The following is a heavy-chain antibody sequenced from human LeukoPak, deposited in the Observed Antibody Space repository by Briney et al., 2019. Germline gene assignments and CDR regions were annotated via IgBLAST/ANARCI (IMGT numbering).Heavy chain of an antibody. D-gene: IGHD3-22*01. CDR1: GFTFNIFG. CDR3: AKINNYDDY. Sequence: GGSLRLSCAASGFTFNIFGIHWVRQAPGKGLEWVAAISPDGNLEYYTESVKGRSTVSRDNSNNMIYLQMNSLRGEDSAVYYCAKINNYDDYWGQGTLVTVSS. CDR2: ISPDGNLE. J-gene: IGHJ4*02. V-gene: IGHV3-30*18.